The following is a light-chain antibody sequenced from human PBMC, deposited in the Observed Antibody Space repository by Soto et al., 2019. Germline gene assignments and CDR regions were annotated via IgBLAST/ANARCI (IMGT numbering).Light chain of an antibody. J-gene: IGLJ2*01. Sequence: QSVLTQPASVSASPGQSITISCTGTSSDVGGYNYVSWYQQHPGKAPKLMIWEVSHRPSGVSNRFSGSKSGNTASLTISGLRAEDEADYYCSSYTSSSTLVFGGGTQLTVL. V-gene: IGLV2-14*01. CDR2: EVS. CDR1: SSDVGGYNY. CDR3: SSYTSSSTLV.